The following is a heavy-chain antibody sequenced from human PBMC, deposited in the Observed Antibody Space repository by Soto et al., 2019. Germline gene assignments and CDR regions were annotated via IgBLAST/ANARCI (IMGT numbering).Heavy chain of an antibody. CDR3: AREVSSYPNYYYYMDV. J-gene: IGHJ6*03. CDR1: GYTFTSYA. Sequence: QVQLVQSGAEVKKPGASVKVSCKASGYTFTSYAMHWVRQAPGQRLEGMGWINAGNGNTKYSQKFQGRVTITRDTSASTAYMELSSLRSEDTAVYYCAREVSSYPNYYYYMDVWGKGTTVTVSS. CDR2: INAGNGNT. V-gene: IGHV1-3*01. D-gene: IGHD2-15*01.